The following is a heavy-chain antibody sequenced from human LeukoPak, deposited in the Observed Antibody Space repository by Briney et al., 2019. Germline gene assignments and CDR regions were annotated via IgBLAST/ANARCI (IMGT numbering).Heavy chain of an antibody. D-gene: IGHD2-2*01. CDR1: GGSISGYY. CDR2: IYYSGST. V-gene: IGHV4-59*01. Sequence: PETLPLTCTVSGGSISGYYWSWIRQPPGKGLEWIGYIYYSGSTNYNPSLKSRVTISVDTSNNQFSLKLTSVTAADTAVYYCARERGYCSSTSCYALVGDFDYWGQGTL. CDR3: ARERGYCSSTSCYALVGDFDY. J-gene: IGHJ4*02.